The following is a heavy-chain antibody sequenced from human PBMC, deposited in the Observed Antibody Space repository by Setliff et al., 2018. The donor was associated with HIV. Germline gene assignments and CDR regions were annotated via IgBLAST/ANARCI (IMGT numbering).Heavy chain of an antibody. CDR1: GFTLRNSA. J-gene: IGHJ3*02. CDR2: ISGSGDDT. D-gene: IGHD6-13*01. CDR3: AKVLDIATTGRRLGVLDI. V-gene: IGHV3-23*01. Sequence: GGSLRLSCAASGFTLRNSAMSWVRQAPGKGLEWVSGISGSGDDTYYADSVKGRFTISRDNSKNTLYLQMNSLRVEDTALYYCAKVLDIATTGRRLGVLDIWGQGTMVTVSS.